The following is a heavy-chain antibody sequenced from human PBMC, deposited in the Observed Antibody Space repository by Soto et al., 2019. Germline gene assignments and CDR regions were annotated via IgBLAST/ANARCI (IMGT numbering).Heavy chain of an antibody. CDR2: ISYDGSNK. J-gene: IGHJ6*03. V-gene: IGHV3-30-3*01. D-gene: IGHD2-2*01. CDR1: GFTFSSYA. Sequence: PGGSLRLSCAASGFTFSSYAMHWVRQAPGKGLEWVAVISYDGSNKYYADSVKGRFTISRDNSKNTLYLQMNSLRAEDTAVYYCARDAIVVVPAAMMDYYYYMEVWGKGTTVTVSS. CDR3: ARDAIVVVPAAMMDYYYYMEV.